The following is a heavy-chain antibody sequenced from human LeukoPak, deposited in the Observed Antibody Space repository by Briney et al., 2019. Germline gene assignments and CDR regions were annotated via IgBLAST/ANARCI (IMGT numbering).Heavy chain of an antibody. J-gene: IGHJ4*02. V-gene: IGHV3-30*18. Sequence: GGSLRLSCAASGFTFSSYGMHCVRRAPGKGLEWVAVISYDGSNKYYADSVKGRFTISRDNSKNTLYLQMNSLRAEDTAVYYCAKDQRYFDWSNFDYWGQGTLVTVSS. D-gene: IGHD3-9*01. CDR3: AKDQRYFDWSNFDY. CDR1: GFTFSSYG. CDR2: ISYDGSNK.